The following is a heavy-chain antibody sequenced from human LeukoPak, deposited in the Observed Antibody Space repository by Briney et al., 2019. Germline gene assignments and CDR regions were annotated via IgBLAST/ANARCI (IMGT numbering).Heavy chain of an antibody. CDR3: ARAVTEYSSSSVDP. CDR1: GGSISSYY. J-gene: IGHJ5*02. Sequence: PSETLSLTCTVSGGSISSYYWSWIRQPPGKGLEWIGYIYYSGSTNYNPSLKSRVTISVDTSKNQFSLKLSSVTAADTAVYYCARAVTEYSSSSVDPWGQGTLVTVSS. CDR2: IYYSGST. D-gene: IGHD6-6*01. V-gene: IGHV4-59*12.